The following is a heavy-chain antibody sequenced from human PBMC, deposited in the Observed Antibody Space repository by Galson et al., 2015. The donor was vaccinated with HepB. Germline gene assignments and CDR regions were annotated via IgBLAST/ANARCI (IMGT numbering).Heavy chain of an antibody. CDR1: GFAFRTYA. V-gene: IGHV3-64*01. D-gene: IGHD5-24*01. CDR3: ARGRWLQSEKNYYFDY. J-gene: IGHJ4*02. Sequence: SLRLSCAASGFAFRTYAMDWVRQAPGKGLEYVSGISTTGGSTNYANSVKGRFIISRGNSKNTLYLQMGSLRAEDMAVYYCARGRWLQSEKNYYFDYWGQGALVTVSS. CDR2: ISTTGGST.